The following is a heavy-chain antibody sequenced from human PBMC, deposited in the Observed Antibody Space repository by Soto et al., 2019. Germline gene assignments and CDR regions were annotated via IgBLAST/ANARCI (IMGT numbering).Heavy chain of an antibody. V-gene: IGHV4-34*01. CDR2: INHSGST. J-gene: IGHJ4*02. CDR3: ARGPKWLRRIYFDY. D-gene: IGHD5-12*01. Sequence: SETLSLTCAVYGGSFSGYYWSWIRQPPGKGLEWIGEINHSGSTNYNPSLKSRVTISVDTSKNQFSLKLSSVTAADTAVYYCARGPKWLRRIYFDYWGQGTLVTVSS. CDR1: GGSFSGYY.